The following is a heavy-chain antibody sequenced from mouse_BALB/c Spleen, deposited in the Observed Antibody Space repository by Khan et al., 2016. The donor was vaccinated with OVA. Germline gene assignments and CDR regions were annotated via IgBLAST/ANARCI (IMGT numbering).Heavy chain of an antibody. V-gene: IGHV3-2*02. J-gene: IGHJ2*01. CDR3: ARTARIKY. CDR2: ISYSGST. Sequence: EVQLQESGPGLVKPSQSLSLTCTVTGYSITSGYGWNWIRQFPGNKLEWMGYISYSGSTNYNPSLHSRISITRDTSKNQFVLQLNSVTTEDTSTYYCARTARIKYWGQGTTLTVSS. CDR1: GYSITSGYG. D-gene: IGHD1-2*01.